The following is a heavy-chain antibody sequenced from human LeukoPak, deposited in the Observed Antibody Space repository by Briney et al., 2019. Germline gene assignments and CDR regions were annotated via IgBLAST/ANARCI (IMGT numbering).Heavy chain of an antibody. J-gene: IGHJ4*02. Sequence: SETLSLTCTVSGDSISRYYWTWIRQPPGKGLEWIGFIYYTGSTNYNPSLKSRVTMSIDTSKNQFSLKLRSVTAADTAVYYCVRVWGDTSGYYYVFDSWGQGTLVTVS. V-gene: IGHV4-59*01. CDR3: VRVWGDTSGYYYVFDS. CDR1: GDSISRYY. CDR2: IYYTGST. D-gene: IGHD3-22*01.